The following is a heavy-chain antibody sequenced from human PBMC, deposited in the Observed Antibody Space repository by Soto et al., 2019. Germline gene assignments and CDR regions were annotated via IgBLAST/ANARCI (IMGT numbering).Heavy chain of an antibody. J-gene: IGHJ4*02. CDR1: GFTFSSYA. D-gene: IGHD3-3*01. CDR3: ARDRNYDSWSGYQKIGYYFDY. CDR2: ISYDGSNK. Sequence: PGGSLRLSCAASGFTFSSYAMHWVRQAPGKGLEWVAVISYDGSNKYYADSVKGRFTISRDNSKNTLYLQMNSLRAEDTAVYYCARDRNYDSWSGYQKIGYYFDYWGQGTLVTVSS. V-gene: IGHV3-30-3*01.